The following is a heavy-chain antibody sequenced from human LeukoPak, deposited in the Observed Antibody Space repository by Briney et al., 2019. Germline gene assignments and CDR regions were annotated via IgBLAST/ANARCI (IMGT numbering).Heavy chain of an antibody. Sequence: GSLRLFCGASGFHFSNHAMHWVPQAPGKGLEYGSAISSNGGSTYYANSVKGRFTISRDNSKNSLYLQMGSLRAEDMAVYYCARGPYYYDSSGYLFWGQGTLVTVSS. CDR2: ISSNGGST. J-gene: IGHJ4*02. CDR3: ARGPYYYDSSGYLF. CDR1: GFHFSNHA. D-gene: IGHD3-22*01. V-gene: IGHV3-64*01.